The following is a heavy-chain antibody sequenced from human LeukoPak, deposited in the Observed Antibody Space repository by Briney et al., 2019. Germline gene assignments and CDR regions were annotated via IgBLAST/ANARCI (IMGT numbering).Heavy chain of an antibody. V-gene: IGHV4-34*01. D-gene: IGHD6-19*01. CDR3: ASIMAVAGNY. J-gene: IGHJ4*02. Sequence: SETLSLTCAVYGESFSGYFWNWIRQPPGKGLEWIGEINHSGSTNYNPSLKSRVTISVDTSKNQFSLKLSSVTAADTAVYYCASIMAVAGNYWGQGTLVTVSS. CDR2: INHSGST. CDR1: GESFSGYF.